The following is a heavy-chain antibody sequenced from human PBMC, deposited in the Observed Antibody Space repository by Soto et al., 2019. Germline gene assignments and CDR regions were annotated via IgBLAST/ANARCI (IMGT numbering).Heavy chain of an antibody. J-gene: IGHJ6*02. D-gene: IGHD2-2*01. CDR2: FDPEDGET. V-gene: IGHV1-24*01. Sequence: ASVKVSCKVSGYTLTELSMHWVRQAPGKGLEWMGGFDPEDGETIYAQKFQGRVTMTEDTSTDTAYMELSSLRSEDTAVYYCATAEYCISTSCYASGYYYYGMDVWGQGTTVTVSS. CDR1: GYTLTELS. CDR3: ATAEYCISTSCYASGYYYYGMDV.